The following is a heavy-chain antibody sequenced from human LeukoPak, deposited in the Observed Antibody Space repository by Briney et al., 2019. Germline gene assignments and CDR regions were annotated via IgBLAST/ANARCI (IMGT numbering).Heavy chain of an antibody. J-gene: IGHJ5*02. CDR2: ISAYNGNT. CDR1: GYTFTSYG. Sequence: ASVKVSCKASGYTFTSYGISWVRQAPGQGLEWMGWISAYNGNTNYAQKLQGRVTMTTDTSTSTAYMELRSLRSDDAAVYYCARDLTMKSDWFDPWSQGTLVTVSS. CDR3: ARDLTMKSDWFDP. V-gene: IGHV1-18*01. D-gene: IGHD3-22*01.